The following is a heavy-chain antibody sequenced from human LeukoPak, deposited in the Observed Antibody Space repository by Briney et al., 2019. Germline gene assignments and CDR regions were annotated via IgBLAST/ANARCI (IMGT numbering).Heavy chain of an antibody. J-gene: IGHJ4*02. V-gene: IGHV3-30*02. CDR2: IRYDGSNK. D-gene: IGHD2-2*01. CDR3: AKDPTYCSSTSCRRIFDY. CDR1: GFTFSSYG. Sequence: GGSLRLSCAASGFTFSSYGMHWVRQAPGQGLEWVAFIRYDGSNKYYADSVKGRFTISRDNSKNTLYLQMNSLRAEDTAVYYCAKDPTYCSSTSCRRIFDYWGQGTLVTVSS.